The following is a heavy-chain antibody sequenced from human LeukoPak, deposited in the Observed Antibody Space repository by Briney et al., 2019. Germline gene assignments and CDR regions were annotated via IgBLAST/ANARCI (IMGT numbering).Heavy chain of an antibody. Sequence: GGSLRLSCVASGFTFSTFGMHWFRQAPTRGLEWVASIQSDSKYINYAGSVRGRFTISRDNSRNTLYLQMNSLRAEDTAVYYCTGEPRWFDFWGQGTPVTVSS. CDR3: TGEPRWFDF. CDR2: IQSDSKYI. D-gene: IGHD4-17*01. V-gene: IGHV3-30*02. CDR1: GFTFSTFG. J-gene: IGHJ4*02.